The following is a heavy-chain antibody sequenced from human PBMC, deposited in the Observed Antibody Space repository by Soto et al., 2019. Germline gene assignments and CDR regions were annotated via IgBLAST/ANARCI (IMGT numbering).Heavy chain of an antibody. CDR2: ISYDGSKK. CDR1: GFRFSSYG. V-gene: IGHV3-30*18. D-gene: IGHD6-19*01. Sequence: GGSLRLSNEASGFRFSSYGMHWVRQATGKGLEWVAVISYDGSKKDDAESVKGRFTISRDNSKNTLYLQMNSSRAEETAVYYCAKHVKAYSSGSYYFDYWGQGTLVTVSS. J-gene: IGHJ4*02. CDR3: AKHVKAYSSGSYYFDY.